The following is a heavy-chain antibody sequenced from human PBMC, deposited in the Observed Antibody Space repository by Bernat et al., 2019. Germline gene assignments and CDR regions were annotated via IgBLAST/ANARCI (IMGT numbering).Heavy chain of an antibody. D-gene: IGHD3-22*01. CDR1: GFTFSSYA. CDR2: ISYDGSNK. J-gene: IGHJ3*02. Sequence: QVQLVESGGGVVQPGRSLRLSCAASGFTFSSYAMHWVRQAPGKGLEWVAVISYDGSNKYYADSVKGRFTISRDNSKNTLYLQMNSLRAEDTAVYYCARDAVPHYYDSSGPPVGAFDIWGQGTMVTVSS. V-gene: IGHV3-30-3*01. CDR3: ARDAVPHYYDSSGPPVGAFDI.